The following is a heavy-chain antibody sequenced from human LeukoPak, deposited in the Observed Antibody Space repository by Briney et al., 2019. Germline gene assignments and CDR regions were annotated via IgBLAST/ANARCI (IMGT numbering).Heavy chain of an antibody. V-gene: IGHV3-33*01. CDR1: GFTFSSYG. J-gene: IGHJ4*02. CDR3: ARGPHYYDSRGYYYGIDY. D-gene: IGHD3-22*01. Sequence: GGSLRLSCAASGFTFSSYGMHWVRQAPGKGLEWVAVIWYDGSNKYYADSVKGRFTISRDNSKNTLYLQMNSLRAEDTAVYYCARGPHYYDSRGYYYGIDYWGQGTLVTVSS. CDR2: IWYDGSNK.